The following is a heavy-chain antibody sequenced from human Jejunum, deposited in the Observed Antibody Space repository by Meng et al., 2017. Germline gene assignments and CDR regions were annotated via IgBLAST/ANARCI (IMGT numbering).Heavy chain of an antibody. CDR1: GGSITSETIS. J-gene: IGHJ4*02. Sequence: QRRVQESGPGLVKPAETLSLTCTVSGGSITSETISWGWIRQPPGKGLEWMGSIYYSGSTYYNSPLKSRVTIFVDTSKNQFSLKLRSVTAADTAIYYCARHFLTMSKDYFDYWGQGTLVTVSS. CDR3: ARHFLTMSKDYFDY. D-gene: IGHD2/OR15-2a*01. CDR2: IYYSGST. V-gene: IGHV4-39*01.